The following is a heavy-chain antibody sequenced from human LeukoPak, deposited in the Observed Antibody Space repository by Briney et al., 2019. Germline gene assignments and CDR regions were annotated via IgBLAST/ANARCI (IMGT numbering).Heavy chain of an antibody. CDR1: GGSISSYY. CDR2: IYYSGST. J-gene: IGHJ5*02. CDR3: ARVVVGATYNWFDP. Sequence: SETLSLTCTVSGGSISSYYWSWIRQPPGKGLEWIGYIYYSGSTNYNPSLKSRVTISVDTSKNQFSLKLSSVTAADMAVYYCARVVVGATYNWFDPWGQGTLVTVSS. V-gene: IGHV4-59*01. D-gene: IGHD1-26*01.